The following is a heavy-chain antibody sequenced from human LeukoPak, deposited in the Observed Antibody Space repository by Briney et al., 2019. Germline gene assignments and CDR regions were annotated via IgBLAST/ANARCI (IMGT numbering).Heavy chain of an antibody. J-gene: IGHJ4*02. CDR3: ARDCSSTTCNLN. Sequence: GGSLRLSCVVSGFTFSDYSMNWVRQAPGKGLEWVSSISGSSSYIYYAESVKGRFTISGDNAKNSLYLQMSSLRAEDTAVYYCARDCSSTTCNLNWGQGTLVTVSS. CDR1: GFTFSDYS. CDR2: ISGSSSYI. D-gene: IGHD2-2*01. V-gene: IGHV3-21*01.